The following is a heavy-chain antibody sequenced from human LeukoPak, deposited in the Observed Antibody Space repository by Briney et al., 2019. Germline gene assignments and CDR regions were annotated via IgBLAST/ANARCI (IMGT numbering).Heavy chain of an antibody. V-gene: IGHV3-7*01. CDR3: ATAVAAGWFDP. CDR1: GFTFSSYW. Sequence: GGSLRLYCAASGFTFSSYWMSWVRQAPGKGLEWVANIKEDGSEKYYVDSVKGRFTISRDNAKNSLYLQMNNLRAEDTALYHCATAVAAGWFDPWGQGTLVTVSS. J-gene: IGHJ5*02. D-gene: IGHD6-13*01. CDR2: IKEDGSEK.